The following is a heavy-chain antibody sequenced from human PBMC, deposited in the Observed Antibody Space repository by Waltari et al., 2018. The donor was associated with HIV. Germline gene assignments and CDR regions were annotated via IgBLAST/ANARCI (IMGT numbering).Heavy chain of an antibody. J-gene: IGHJ4*02. V-gene: IGHV3-74*01. CDR1: GFTFRSYW. Sequence: EVQLVESGGGLVQPGGSLRLSCAASGFTFRSYWMHWVRQAPGKGLVWVSRINSDGSSTSYADSVKGRFTISRDNAKNTLYLQMNSLRAEDTAVYYCARGYYDSSGYLPLDYWGQGTLVTVSS. CDR2: INSDGSST. D-gene: IGHD3-22*01. CDR3: ARGYYDSSGYLPLDY.